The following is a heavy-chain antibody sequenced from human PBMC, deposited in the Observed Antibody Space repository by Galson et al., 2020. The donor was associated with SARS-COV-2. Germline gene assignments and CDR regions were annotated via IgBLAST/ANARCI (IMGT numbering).Heavy chain of an antibody. Sequence: GESLKISCAASGFTFSSYAMHWVRQAPGKGLEWVALISYDGTNEDYADPVRGRFTIPRDTSKNTLNLQMNSLRSDDTAVYYCARDRGPFCVSTSCLGRFDPWGQGTLVTVSS. V-gene: IGHV3-30*04. J-gene: IGHJ5*02. CDR3: ARDRGPFCVSTSCLGRFDP. CDR2: ISYDGTNE. CDR1: GFTFSSYA. D-gene: IGHD2-2*01.